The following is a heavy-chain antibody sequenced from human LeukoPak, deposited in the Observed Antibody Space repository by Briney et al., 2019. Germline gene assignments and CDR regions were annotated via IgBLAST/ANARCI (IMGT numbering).Heavy chain of an antibody. CDR3: ARVLTRRGYSYGDYYYMDV. D-gene: IGHD5-18*01. V-gene: IGHV4-59*12. CDR2: IYYSGST. CDR1: GGSISSYY. J-gene: IGHJ6*03. Sequence: PSETLSLTCTVSGGSISSYYWSWIRQPPGKGLEWIGYIYYSGSTNYNPSLKSRVTISVDTSKNQFSLKLSSVTAADTAVYYCARVLTRRGYSYGDYYYMDVWGKETTVTVSS.